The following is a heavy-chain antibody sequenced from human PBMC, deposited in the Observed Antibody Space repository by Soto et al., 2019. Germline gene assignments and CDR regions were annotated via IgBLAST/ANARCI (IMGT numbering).Heavy chain of an antibody. CDR1: GFTFSSYW. V-gene: IGHV3-7*01. CDR2: IKQDGSEK. J-gene: IGHJ5*02. Sequence: GGSLRLSCAASGFTFSSYWMSWVRQAPGKGLEWVANIKQDGSEKYYVDSVKGRFTISRDNAKNSLYLQMNNLRDEDTSVYYCARDNGIAGSFDPWGQGTLVTVSS. D-gene: IGHD6-13*01. CDR3: ARDNGIAGSFDP.